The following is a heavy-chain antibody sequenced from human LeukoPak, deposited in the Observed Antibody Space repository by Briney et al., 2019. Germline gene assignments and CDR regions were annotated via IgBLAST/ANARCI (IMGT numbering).Heavy chain of an antibody. CDR2: INHSGST. CDR3: AGQDDFWT. V-gene: IGHV4-34*01. J-gene: IGHJ5*02. Sequence: SETLSLTCAVYGGSFSGYYWSWIRQPPGKGLEWIGEINHSGSTNYNPSLKSRVTISVDTSRNQFSLKLSSVTAADTAVYYCAGQDDFWTWGQGTLVTASS. CDR1: GGSFSGYY. D-gene: IGHD3-3*01.